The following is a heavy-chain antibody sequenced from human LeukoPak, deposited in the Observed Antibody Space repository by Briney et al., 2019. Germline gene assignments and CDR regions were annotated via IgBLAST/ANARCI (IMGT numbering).Heavy chain of an antibody. CDR1: GGSISSNS. CDR2: ISYSGSA. D-gene: IGHD2-21*02. V-gene: IGHV4-59*08. J-gene: IGHJ5*02. CDR3: ARRPVTGPNWFDP. Sequence: SETLSLTCTVSGGSISSNSWTWVRQPPGEGLEWIGYISYSGSANYSPSLKSRATISVDTSKNEFSLKLSSVTPADTAVYYCARRPVTGPNWFDPWGQGTLVTVSS.